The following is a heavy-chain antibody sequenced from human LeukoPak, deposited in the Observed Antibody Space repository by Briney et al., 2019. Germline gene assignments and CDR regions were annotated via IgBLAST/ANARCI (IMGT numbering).Heavy chain of an antibody. J-gene: IGHJ6*02. CDR1: GFTFSSYG. D-gene: IGHD2-2*01. V-gene: IGHV3-33*01. CDR3: ARDLASPFPSYYYYYGMDV. CDR2: VWYDGSNK. Sequence: GGSLRLSCAASGFTFSSYGMHWVRQAPGKGLEWVAVVWYDGSNKYYADSVKGRFTISRDNSKNTLYLQMNSLRAEDTAVYYCARDLASPFPSYYYYYGMDVWGQGTTVTVSS.